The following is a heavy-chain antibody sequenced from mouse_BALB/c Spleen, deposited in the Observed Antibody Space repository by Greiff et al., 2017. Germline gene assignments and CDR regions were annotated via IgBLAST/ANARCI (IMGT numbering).Heavy chain of an antibody. CDR3: ARHEEYGNYDYFDY. CDR2: ISSGGGST. Sequence: EVKLVESGGGLVKPGGSLKLSCAASGFAFSSYDMSWVRQTPEKRLEWVAYISSGGGSTYYPDTVKGRFTISRDNAKNTLYLQMSSLKSEDTAMYYCARHEEYGNYDYFDYWGQGTTLTVSS. J-gene: IGHJ2*01. CDR1: GFAFSSYD. V-gene: IGHV5-12-1*01. D-gene: IGHD2-10*02.